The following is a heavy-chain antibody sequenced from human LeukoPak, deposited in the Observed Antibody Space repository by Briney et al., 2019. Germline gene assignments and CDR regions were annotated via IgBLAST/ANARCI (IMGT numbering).Heavy chain of an antibody. D-gene: IGHD3-10*01. V-gene: IGHV1-46*01. J-gene: IGHJ4*02. Sequence: ASVKVSCKASGYTFTSHYMHWVRQAPGQGLEWMGIINPSGGSTSYAQKFQGRVTMTRDTSTSTVYMELSSLRSEDTAVYYCARDGDYYGSGSYYNLDYWGQGTLVTVSS. CDR2: INPSGGST. CDR1: GYTFTSHY. CDR3: ARDGDYYGSGSYYNLDY.